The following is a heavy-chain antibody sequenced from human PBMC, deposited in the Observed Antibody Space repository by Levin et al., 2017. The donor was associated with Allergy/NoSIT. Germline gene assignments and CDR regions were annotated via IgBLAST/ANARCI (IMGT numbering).Heavy chain of an antibody. J-gene: IGHJ4*02. D-gene: IGHD5-12*01. V-gene: IGHV3-30*18. Sequence: GGSLRLSCAASGFTFSSYGMHWVRQAPGKGLEWVAVISYDGSNKYYADSVKGRFTISRDNSKNTLYLQMNSLRAEDTAVYYCAKDRRGWATIMHYAFDYWGQGTLVTVSS. CDR1: GFTFSSYG. CDR2: ISYDGSNK. CDR3: AKDRRGWATIMHYAFDY.